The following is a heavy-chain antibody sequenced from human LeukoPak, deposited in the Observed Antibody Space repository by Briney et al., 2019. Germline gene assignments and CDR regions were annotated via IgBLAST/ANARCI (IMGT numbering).Heavy chain of an antibody. D-gene: IGHD1-7*01. V-gene: IGHV4-31*03. J-gene: IGHJ3*02. CDR1: GGSISSGGYY. CDR3: ARGTGTTPNAFDI. CDR2: IYYSGST. Sequence: KPSETLSLTCTVSGGSISSGGYYWRWIRQHPGKGLEWIGYIYYSGSTYYNPSLKSRVTISVDTSKNQFSLKLSSVTAADTAVYYCARGTGTTPNAFDIWGQGTMVTVSS.